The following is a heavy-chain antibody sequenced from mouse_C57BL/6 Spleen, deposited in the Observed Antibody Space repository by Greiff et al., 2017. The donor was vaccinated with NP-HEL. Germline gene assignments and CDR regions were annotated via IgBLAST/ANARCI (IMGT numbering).Heavy chain of an antibody. CDR1: GYAFSSYW. CDR2: IYPGDGDT. D-gene: IGHD1-1*01. Sequence: VQLKQSGAELVKPGASVKISCKASGYAFSSYWMNWVKQRPGKGLEWIGQIYPGDGDTNYNGKFKGKATLTADKSSSTAYMQLSSLTSEDSAVYFCARATVVATYYAMDYWGQGTSVTVSS. CDR3: ARATVVATYYAMDY. V-gene: IGHV1-80*01. J-gene: IGHJ4*01.